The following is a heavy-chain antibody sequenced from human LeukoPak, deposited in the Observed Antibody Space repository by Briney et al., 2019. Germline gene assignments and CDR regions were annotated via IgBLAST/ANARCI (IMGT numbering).Heavy chain of an antibody. J-gene: IGHJ6*03. V-gene: IGHV4-34*01. CDR3: ARARFGWHTYHYMDV. CDR1: GGPLSELP. D-gene: IGHD3-3*01. CDR2: IDHTGNT. Sequence: SQSLSLTCGVSGGPLSELPWSWIRQPHGKGLEWIGEIDHTGNTNYNPSLKIRVTISVDTSKNQFSLNLTSVPAADTAIFYCARARFGWHTYHYMDVWDKGPTVTVSS.